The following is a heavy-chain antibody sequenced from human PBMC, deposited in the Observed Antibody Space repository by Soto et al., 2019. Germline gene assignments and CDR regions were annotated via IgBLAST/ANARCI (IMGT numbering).Heavy chain of an antibody. D-gene: IGHD6-19*01. CDR3: ARDTEQRPIDY. CDR1: GFTLSDYW. CDR2: ISVDGGDT. Sequence: GGSLRLSCAASGFTLSDYWMPWVRQVPGKGLLWVSRISVDGGDTTYADSVKGRFTISRDNAKNTIYLQMDTLRAEDTAIYYPARDTEQRPIDYCGHGTLVTVS. V-gene: IGHV3-74*01. J-gene: IGHJ4*01.